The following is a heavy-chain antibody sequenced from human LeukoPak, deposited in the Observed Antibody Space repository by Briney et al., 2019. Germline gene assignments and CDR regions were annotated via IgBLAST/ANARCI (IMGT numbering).Heavy chain of an antibody. Sequence: SETLSLTCTVSGGSISSGGYYWSWIRQPPGKGLEWIGYIYHSGSTYYNPSLKSRVTISVDRSKNQFSLKLSSVTAADTAVYYCASWGAYSNYVDWGQGTLVTVSS. CDR1: GGSISSGGYY. V-gene: IGHV4-30-2*01. CDR2: IYHSGST. CDR3: ASWGAYSNYVD. D-gene: IGHD4-11*01. J-gene: IGHJ4*02.